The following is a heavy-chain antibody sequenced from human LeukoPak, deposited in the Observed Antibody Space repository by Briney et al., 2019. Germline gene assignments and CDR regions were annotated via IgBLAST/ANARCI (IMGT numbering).Heavy chain of an antibody. CDR2: ISYDGSNK. Sequence: PGGSLRLSCAASGFTFISYAMHWVRQAPGKGLEWVAVISYDGSNKYYADSVKGRFTISRDNSKNTLYLQMNSLRAEDTAVYYCARDRLAAPLDYWGQGTLVTVSS. CDR3: ARDRLAAPLDY. J-gene: IGHJ4*02. V-gene: IGHV3-30*04. CDR1: GFTFISYA. D-gene: IGHD6-13*01.